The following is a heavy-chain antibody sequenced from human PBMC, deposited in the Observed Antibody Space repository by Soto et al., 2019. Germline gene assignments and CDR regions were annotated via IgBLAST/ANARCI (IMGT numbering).Heavy chain of an antibody. D-gene: IGHD3-22*01. CDR1: GYTFTSYG. J-gene: IGHJ4*02. V-gene: IGHV1-18*04. Sequence: ASVKVSCKASGYTFTSYGISWVRQAPGQGLEWMGWISAYNGNTNYAQKLQGRVTMTTDTSTSTAYMELRSLRSDDTAVYYCARDHDYYDSSGCDYWGQGTLVTVSS. CDR3: ARDHDYYDSSGCDY. CDR2: ISAYNGNT.